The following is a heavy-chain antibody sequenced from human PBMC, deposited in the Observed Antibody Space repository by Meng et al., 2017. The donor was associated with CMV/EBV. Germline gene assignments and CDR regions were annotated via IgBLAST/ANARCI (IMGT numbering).Heavy chain of an antibody. CDR2: IYTSGST. CDR1: GASISRGSYY. D-gene: IGHD3-22*01. J-gene: IGHJ5*02. V-gene: IGHV4-61*02. Sequence: QGQLQASGPGLVQPYHTLSFPCTVAGASISRGSYYWSWIRQPAGKGLEWIGRIYTSGSTNYNPSLKSRVTISVDTSKNQFSLKLSSVTAADTAVYYCAREVVVITPYNWFDPWGQGTLVTVSS. CDR3: AREVVVITPYNWFDP.